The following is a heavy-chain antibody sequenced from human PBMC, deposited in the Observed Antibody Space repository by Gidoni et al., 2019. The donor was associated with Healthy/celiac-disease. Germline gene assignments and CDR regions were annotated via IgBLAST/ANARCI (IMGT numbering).Heavy chain of an antibody. V-gene: IGHV3-49*03. Sequence: EVQLVESGGGLVQPGRSLRLSCTASGFTFGDYAMSWFRQAPGKGLEWVGFIRSKAYGGTTEYAASVKGRFTISRDDSKSIAYLQMNSLKTEDTAVYYCTRDIVVVPAAILGKRYYYYGMDVWGQGTTVTVSS. CDR2: IRSKAYGGTT. CDR3: TRDIVVVPAAILGKRYYYYGMDV. D-gene: IGHD2-2*02. CDR1: GFTFGDYA. J-gene: IGHJ6*02.